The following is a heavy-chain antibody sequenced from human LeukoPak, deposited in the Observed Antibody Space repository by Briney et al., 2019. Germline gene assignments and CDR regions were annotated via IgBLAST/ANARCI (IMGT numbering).Heavy chain of an antibody. J-gene: IGHJ4*02. CDR1: GFTFSSYS. CDR3: ARDLGEWELQVDY. V-gene: IGHV3-21*04. Sequence: GGSLRLSCAAFGFTFSSYSMNWVRQAPGKGLEWVSSISSSSSYIYYADSVKGRFTISRDNAKNSLYLQMNSLRAEDTAVYYCARDLGEWELQVDYWGRGTLVTVSS. D-gene: IGHD1-26*01. CDR2: ISSSSSYI.